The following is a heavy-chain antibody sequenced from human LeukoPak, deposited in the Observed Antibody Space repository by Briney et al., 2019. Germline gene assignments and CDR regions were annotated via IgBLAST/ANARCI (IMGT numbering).Heavy chain of an antibody. CDR2: IYSGGNT. J-gene: IGHJ4*02. CDR3: ARVGEKAFHLWPEIDY. V-gene: IGHV3-53*01. CDR1: GFTVSSNS. Sequence: PGGSLRLSCTVSGFTVSSNSMSWVRQAPGKGLEWVSFIYSGGNTHYSDSLKGRFTISRDNSKNTLYLQMNSLRAEDTAVYYCARVGEKAFHLWPEIDYWGQGTLVTVSS. D-gene: IGHD5-24*01.